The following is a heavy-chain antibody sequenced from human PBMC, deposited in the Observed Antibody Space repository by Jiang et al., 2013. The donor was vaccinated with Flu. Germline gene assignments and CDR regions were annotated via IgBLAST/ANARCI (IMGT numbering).Heavy chain of an antibody. CDR2: IYSSGST. CDR3: ARGGSGGMDV. Sequence: WIGRIYSSGSTNYNPSLKSRVTMSVDTSKRQFSLNLSSVTAADTAVYYCARGGSGGMDVWGQGTTVTVSS. J-gene: IGHJ6*02. D-gene: IGHD2-15*01. V-gene: IGHV4-4*07.